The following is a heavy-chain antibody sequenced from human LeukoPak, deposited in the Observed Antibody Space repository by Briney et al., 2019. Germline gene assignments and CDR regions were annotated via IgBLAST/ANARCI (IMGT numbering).Heavy chain of an antibody. J-gene: IGHJ4*02. Sequence: AGGSLRLSCAASGFTFSSYAMSWVRQAPGKGLEWVSAISGSGGSTYYADSVKGRFTISRDNSKNTVYLQMNSLRAEDTALYYCAKSRGLIAAATYWGQGTLVTVSS. CDR2: ISGSGGST. CDR1: GFTFSSYA. D-gene: IGHD6-13*01. CDR3: AKSRGLIAAATY. V-gene: IGHV3-23*01.